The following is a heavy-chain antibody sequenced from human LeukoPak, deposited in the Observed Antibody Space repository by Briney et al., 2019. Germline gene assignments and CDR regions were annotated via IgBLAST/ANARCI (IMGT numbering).Heavy chain of an antibody. V-gene: IGHV4-39*01. Sequence: KPSETLSLTCTVSGGSISSSSYYWGWIRQPPGKGLEWIGSIYYSGSTYYNPSLKSRVTISVDTSKNQFSLKLSSVTAAGTAVYYCARHFYTAMVSIYFDYWGQGTLVTVSS. CDR1: GGSISSSSYY. D-gene: IGHD5-18*01. CDR3: ARHFYTAMVSIYFDY. J-gene: IGHJ4*02. CDR2: IYYSGST.